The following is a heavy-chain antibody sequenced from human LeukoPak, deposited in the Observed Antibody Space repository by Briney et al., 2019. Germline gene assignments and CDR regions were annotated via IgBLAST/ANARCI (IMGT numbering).Heavy chain of an antibody. J-gene: IGHJ4*02. Sequence: PGGSLRLSCVAAGFIFSNYGMHWVRQAPGKGLEWVAVIWYDGSNKYYADSVEGRFTISRDNSKNTVYLQMNSLRVEDTAIYYCARDDYYDRSGYPGYWGQGTLVTVSS. CDR2: IWYDGSNK. CDR3: ARDDYYDRSGYPGY. D-gene: IGHD3-22*01. CDR1: GFIFSNYG. V-gene: IGHV3-33*01.